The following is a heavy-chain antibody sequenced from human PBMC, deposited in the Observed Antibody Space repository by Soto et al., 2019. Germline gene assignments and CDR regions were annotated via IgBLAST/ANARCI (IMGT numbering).Heavy chain of an antibody. Sequence: GASVKVSCKASGGTFSSYAISWVRQAPGQGLEWMGGIIPIFGTANYAQKFQGRVTITADESTSTAYMELSSLRSEDTAVYYCARAGGLDIVVVVAAIPADAFDIWGQGTMVNVSS. CDR3: ARAGGLDIVVVVAAIPADAFDI. CDR2: IIPIFGTA. CDR1: GGTFSSYA. J-gene: IGHJ3*02. V-gene: IGHV1-69*13. D-gene: IGHD2-15*01.